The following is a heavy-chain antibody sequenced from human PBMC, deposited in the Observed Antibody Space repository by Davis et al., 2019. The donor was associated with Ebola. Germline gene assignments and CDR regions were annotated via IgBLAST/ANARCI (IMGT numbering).Heavy chain of an antibody. CDR3: ARDTSGIAVAGQ. V-gene: IGHV1-18*04. D-gene: IGHD6-19*01. Sequence: ASVKVSCKASGYTFTNYGITWVRQAPGQGLEWMVWISAYNGNTNYAQKLQGRVTMTTDTSTSTAYMELRSLRSDDTAVYYCARDTSGIAVAGQWGQGTLVTVSS. J-gene: IGHJ4*02. CDR1: GYTFTNYG. CDR2: ISAYNGNT.